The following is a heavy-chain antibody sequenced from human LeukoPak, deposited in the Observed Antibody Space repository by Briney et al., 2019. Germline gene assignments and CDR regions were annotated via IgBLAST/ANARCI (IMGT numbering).Heavy chain of an antibody. CDR1: GGSISSSSYY. D-gene: IGHD1-26*01. J-gene: IGHJ4*02. V-gene: IGHV4-39*01. CDR3: ARGTFSGSYYYFDY. Sequence: SETLSLTCTVSGGSISSSSYYWGWIRQPPGKGLEWIGSIYYSGSTYYNPSLKSRVTISVDTSKNQFSLKLSSVTAADTAVYYCARGTFSGSYYYFDYWGQGTLVTVSS. CDR2: IYYSGST.